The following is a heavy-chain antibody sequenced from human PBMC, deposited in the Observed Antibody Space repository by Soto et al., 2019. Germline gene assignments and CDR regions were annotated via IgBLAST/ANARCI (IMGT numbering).Heavy chain of an antibody. CDR2: ISAYNGNT. CDR3: ARVVEWELPYYFDY. J-gene: IGHJ4*02. V-gene: IGHV1-18*04. Sequence: ASVKVSCKASGYTFTSYGISWVRQAPGQGLEWMGWISAYNGNTNYAQKLQGRVTMTTDTSTSTAYMELRSLRSDDTAVYYCARVVEWELPYYFDYWGQGTLVTVPS. D-gene: IGHD1-26*01. CDR1: GYTFTSYG.